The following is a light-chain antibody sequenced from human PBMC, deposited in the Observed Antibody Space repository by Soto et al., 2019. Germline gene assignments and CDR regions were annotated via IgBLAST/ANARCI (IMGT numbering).Light chain of an antibody. J-gene: IGKJ4*01. V-gene: IGKV3-20*01. Sequence: PGTLSLSPGERATLSCRASQSVSSSYLAWYQQKPGQAPRLLIYGASSRATGIPDRFSGSGSGTDFTLTISRLEPEDFAVYYCQQYGSSPFTFGGGTKVEIK. CDR2: GAS. CDR3: QQYGSSPFT. CDR1: QSVSSSY.